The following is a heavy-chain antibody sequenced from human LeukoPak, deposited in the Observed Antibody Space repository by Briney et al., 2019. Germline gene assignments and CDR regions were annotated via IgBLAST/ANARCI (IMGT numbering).Heavy chain of an antibody. CDR1: GFTFSSYA. Sequence: GGSLRLSCAASGFTFSSYAMSWVRQAPGKGLEWVSVIYSGGSTYYADSVKGRFTISRDNSKNTLYLQMNSLRAEDTAVYYCARVGKVDYWGQGTLVTVSS. CDR2: IYSGGST. D-gene: IGHD4-23*01. V-gene: IGHV3-53*01. J-gene: IGHJ4*02. CDR3: ARVGKVDY.